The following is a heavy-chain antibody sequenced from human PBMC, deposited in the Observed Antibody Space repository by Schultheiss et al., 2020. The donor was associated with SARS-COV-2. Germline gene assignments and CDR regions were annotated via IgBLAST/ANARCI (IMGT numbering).Heavy chain of an antibody. D-gene: IGHD3-16*02. CDR3: AREEMNHIWGSYPNC. CDR2: IKQDGSEK. CDR1: GFTFSSYA. Sequence: GGSLRLSCAASGFTFSSYAMSWVRQAPGKGLEWVANIKQDGSEKYYVDSVKGRFTISRDNSKNTLYLQMNSLRAEDTAVYYCAREEMNHIWGSYPNCWGQGTLVTVSS. J-gene: IGHJ4*02. V-gene: IGHV3-7*03.